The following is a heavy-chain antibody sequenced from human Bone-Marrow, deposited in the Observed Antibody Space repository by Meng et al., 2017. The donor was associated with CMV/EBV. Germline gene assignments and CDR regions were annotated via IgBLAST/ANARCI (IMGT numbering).Heavy chain of an antibody. CDR3: AKDSADSSSWSHHNHDY. CDR2: IRYDGSNK. V-gene: IGHV3-30*02. Sequence: GESLKISCAASGFTFSSYSMNWVRQAPGKGLEWVAFIRYDGSNKYYADSVKGRFTISRDNSKNTLYLQMNSLRAEDTAVYYCAKDSADSSSWSHHNHDYWGQGTLVTVSS. D-gene: IGHD6-13*01. J-gene: IGHJ4*02. CDR1: GFTFSSYS.